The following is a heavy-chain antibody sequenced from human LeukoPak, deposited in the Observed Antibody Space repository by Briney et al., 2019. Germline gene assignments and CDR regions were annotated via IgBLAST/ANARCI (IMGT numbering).Heavy chain of an antibody. CDR3: ARVGYYESSGYYEY. D-gene: IGHD3-22*01. J-gene: IGHJ4*02. V-gene: IGHV1-2*06. CDR2: INPNSGGT. CDR1: GYTLTDYY. Sequence: ASVTVSCKASGYTLTDYYMHWVRQAPGQGLEWMGRINPNSGGTNYAQKFQGRVTMTRDTSISTVYMELSRLRSDDTAVYYCARVGYYESSGYYEYWGQGTLVTVSS.